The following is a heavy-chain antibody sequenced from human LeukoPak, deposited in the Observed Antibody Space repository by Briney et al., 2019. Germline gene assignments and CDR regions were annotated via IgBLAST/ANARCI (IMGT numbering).Heavy chain of an antibody. D-gene: IGHD3-3*01. J-gene: IGHJ4*02. Sequence: GGSLRLSCAASGFTFSSYAMSWVRQAPGKGLEWVSAISGSGGSTYYADSVKGRFTISRDNSKNTLYLQMNSLRAEDTAVYYCAKGGTSLADYYFWSGYFHLPFDYWGQGTLVTVSS. CDR3: AKGGTSLADYYFWSGYFHLPFDY. V-gene: IGHV3-23*01. CDR2: ISGSGGST. CDR1: GFTFSSYA.